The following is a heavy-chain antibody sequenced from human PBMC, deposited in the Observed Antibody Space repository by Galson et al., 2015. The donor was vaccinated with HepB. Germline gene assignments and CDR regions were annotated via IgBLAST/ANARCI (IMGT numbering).Heavy chain of an antibody. Sequence: TLSLTCTVSGGSISSGGYYWSWIRQHPGKGLEWIGYIYYSGSTYYNPSLKSRVTISVDTSKNQFSLKLSSVTAADTAVYYCARAVGFWSGSNEEYYYYGMDVWGQGTTVTVSS. D-gene: IGHD3-3*01. V-gene: IGHV4-31*03. CDR1: GGSISSGGYY. CDR2: IYYSGST. CDR3: ARAVGFWSGSNEEYYYYGMDV. J-gene: IGHJ6*02.